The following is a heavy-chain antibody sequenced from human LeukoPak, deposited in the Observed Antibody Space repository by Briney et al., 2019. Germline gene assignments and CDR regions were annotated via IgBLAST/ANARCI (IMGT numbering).Heavy chain of an antibody. CDR1: GFTFSSYW. D-gene: IGHD2-15*01. Sequence: GGSLRLSCAASGFTFSSYWMSWVRQAPGKGLEWVAKIKQDGSEKCYVDSVKGRFTISRDTAKTSRYLQMTTLRAEATAVYSCARIYCRGGSCYSVFDAFAIWGQGTMVTVSS. J-gene: IGHJ3*02. CDR2: IKQDGSEK. CDR3: ARIYCRGGSCYSVFDAFAI. V-gene: IGHV3-7*03.